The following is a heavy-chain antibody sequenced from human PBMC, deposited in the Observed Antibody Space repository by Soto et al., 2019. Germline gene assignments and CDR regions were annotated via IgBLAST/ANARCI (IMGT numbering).Heavy chain of an antibody. V-gene: IGHV4-59*01. Sequence: QVQLQESGPGLVKPSETLSLTCTVSGGSISSYYWSWIRQPPGKGLEWIGYIYYSGRTNYNPSLKSRVIISVDTSKNQFSLRLSSVTAADTAVYYCARYGNYDFWSGYFPSPNWFDPWGQGTLVTVSS. D-gene: IGHD3-3*01. J-gene: IGHJ5*02. CDR3: ARYGNYDFWSGYFPSPNWFDP. CDR2: IYYSGRT. CDR1: GGSISSYY.